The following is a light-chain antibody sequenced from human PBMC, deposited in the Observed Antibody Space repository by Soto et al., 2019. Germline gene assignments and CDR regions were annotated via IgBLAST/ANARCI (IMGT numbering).Light chain of an antibody. CDR2: EVS. CDR1: SSDIGDYNY. J-gene: IGLJ2*01. Sequence: SALTQPASVSGSPGQSITISCSGTSSDIGDYNYVSWYQQHPGKAPKLMIYEVSNRPSGISSRFSGSKSGNTASLTISGLQAEDEADYYCSSYAATSTPVVFGGGTKLTVL. V-gene: IGLV2-14*01. CDR3: SSYAATSTPVV.